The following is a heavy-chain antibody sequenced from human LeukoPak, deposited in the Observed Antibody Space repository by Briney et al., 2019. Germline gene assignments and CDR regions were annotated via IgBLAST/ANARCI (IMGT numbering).Heavy chain of an antibody. CDR3: ARDYYSSGRLSYMDV. Sequence: SETLPLTCTVSGGPISSYYWSWVRQPAGKGLEWIGRIYTSGTTNYNPSLRSRVTLSVDTSKNQVFLNLGSVTAADTAVYFCARDYYSSGRLSYMDVWGKGTTVTVSS. J-gene: IGHJ6*03. CDR1: GGPISSYY. CDR2: IYTSGTT. D-gene: IGHD3-10*01. V-gene: IGHV4-4*07.